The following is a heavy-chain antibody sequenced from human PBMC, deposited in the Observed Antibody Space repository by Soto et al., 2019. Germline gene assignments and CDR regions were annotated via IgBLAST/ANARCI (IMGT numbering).Heavy chain of an antibody. Sequence: QITLKESGPTLVKPTQTLTLTCTFSGFSLTTTGVGVGWIRQPPGKALEWLAIIYWDDDKRYSPSLKSRLTITKDTSKTPVVLTMTTMDPVDTATYFCAHRAVLCSGGTCYSQPFDFWGQGTLVTVSS. CDR1: GFSLTTTGVG. CDR3: AHRAVLCSGGTCYSQPFDF. V-gene: IGHV2-5*02. CDR2: IYWDDDK. D-gene: IGHD2-15*01. J-gene: IGHJ4*02.